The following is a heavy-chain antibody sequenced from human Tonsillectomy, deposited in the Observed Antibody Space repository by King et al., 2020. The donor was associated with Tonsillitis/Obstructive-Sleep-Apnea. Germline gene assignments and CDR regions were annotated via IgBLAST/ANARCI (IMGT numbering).Heavy chain of an antibody. Sequence: QLQESGPGLVKPSETLSLTCTVSGGSISSYYWSWIRQPPGKGLEWIGYIYYSGSTNYNPSLKSRVTISVDTSKNQFSLKLSSVTAADTAVYYCARVNRYCSGGSCYRDAFDIWGQGTMVTVSS. D-gene: IGHD2-15*01. CDR2: IYYSGST. CDR3: ARVNRYCSGGSCYRDAFDI. V-gene: IGHV4-59*01. CDR1: GGSISSYY. J-gene: IGHJ3*02.